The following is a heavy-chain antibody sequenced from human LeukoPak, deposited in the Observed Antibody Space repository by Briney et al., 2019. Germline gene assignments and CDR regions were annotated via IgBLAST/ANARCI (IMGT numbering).Heavy chain of an antibody. V-gene: IGHV1-8*01. CDR3: ARFAPSVYYYDSSGYYPLDAFDI. Sequence: ASVKVSCKASGYTFTSYDINWVRQATGQGLEWMGWMNPNSGNTGYAQKFQGRVTMTRNTSISTAYMELSSLRSEDTAVYYRARFAPSVYYYDSSGYYPLDAFDIWGQGTMVTVSS. CDR2: MNPNSGNT. D-gene: IGHD3-22*01. J-gene: IGHJ3*02. CDR1: GYTFTSYD.